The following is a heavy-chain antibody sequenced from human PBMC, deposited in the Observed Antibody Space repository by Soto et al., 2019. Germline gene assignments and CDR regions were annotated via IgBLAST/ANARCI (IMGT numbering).Heavy chain of an antibody. D-gene: IGHD4-17*01. V-gene: IGHV3-7*05. J-gene: IGHJ6*02. CDR1: GFTFSSYW. Sequence: PGGSLRLSCAASGFTFSSYWMSWVHQAPGKGLEWVANIKQDGSEKYYVDSVKGRFTISRDNAKNSLYLQMNSLRAEDTAVYYCARFNFIPPKLNTVTTVNYYYYGMDVWGQGTTVTVSS. CDR2: IKQDGSEK. CDR3: ARFNFIPPKLNTVTTVNYYYYGMDV.